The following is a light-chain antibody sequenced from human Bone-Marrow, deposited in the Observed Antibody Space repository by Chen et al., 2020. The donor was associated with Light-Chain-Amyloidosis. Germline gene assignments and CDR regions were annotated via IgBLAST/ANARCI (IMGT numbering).Light chain of an antibody. Sequence: QSAMTQPASVSGSPGKSITISCTGTSSDVGGDNHVSWYQQHPDKAPKLMIYEVTNRPSWVPDRFSGSKSDNTASLTIAGLQTEDAADYFCSSYTITNTLVFGSGTRVTVL. CDR2: EVT. V-gene: IGLV2-14*01. CDR1: SSDVGGDNH. J-gene: IGLJ1*01. CDR3: SSYTITNTLV.